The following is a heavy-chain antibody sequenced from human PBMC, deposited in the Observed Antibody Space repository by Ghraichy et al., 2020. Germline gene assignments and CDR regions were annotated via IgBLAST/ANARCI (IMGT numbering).Heavy chain of an antibody. Sequence: SVKVFCKASGGPFSSFAISWVRQAPGQGLEWMGGIIPIFGTANYAQKFQGRVTITADESTSTAYMELSSLRSEDTAVYYCASNFYDISGYPDYWGQGTLFTVSS. CDR1: GGPFSSFA. CDR3: ASNFYDISGYPDY. V-gene: IGHV1-69*13. CDR2: IIPIFGTA. D-gene: IGHD3-22*01. J-gene: IGHJ4*02.